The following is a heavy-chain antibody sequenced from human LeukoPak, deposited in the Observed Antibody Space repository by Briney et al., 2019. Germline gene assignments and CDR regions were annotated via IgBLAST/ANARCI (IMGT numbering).Heavy chain of an antibody. V-gene: IGHV4-4*02. D-gene: IGHD3-10*01. CDR2: IYYSGSI. Sequence: IHSRTLSLTFSVSDASISTNNWWSWVRRHPGKGLEWIGYIYYSGSIYYNPSLKSRVTISVDTSKNQFSLKLSSVTAADTAVYYCARRYYGSGSLFDYWGQGTLVTVSS. J-gene: IGHJ4*02. CDR3: ARRYYGSGSLFDY. CDR1: DASISTNNW.